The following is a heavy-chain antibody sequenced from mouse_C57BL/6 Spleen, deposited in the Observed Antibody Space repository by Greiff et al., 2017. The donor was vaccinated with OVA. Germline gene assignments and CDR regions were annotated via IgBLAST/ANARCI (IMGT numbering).Heavy chain of an antibody. J-gene: IGHJ2*01. CDR2: ISDGGSYT. CDR3: ARDWDVHFDY. V-gene: IGHV5-4*01. D-gene: IGHD4-1*01. Sequence: DVKLVESGGGLVKPGGSLKLSCAASGFTFSSYAMSWVRQTPEKRLEWVATISDGGSYTYYPDNVKGRFTISRDNAKNNLYLQMSHLKSEDTAMYYCARDWDVHFDYWGQGTTLTVSS. CDR1: GFTFSSYA.